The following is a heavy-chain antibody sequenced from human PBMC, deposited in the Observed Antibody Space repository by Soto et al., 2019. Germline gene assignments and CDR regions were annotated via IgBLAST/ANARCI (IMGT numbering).Heavy chain of an antibody. CDR3: ARGGDCWSGPGGYGMAV. D-gene: IGHD3-3*01. V-gene: IGHV1-18*01. J-gene: IGHJ6*02. CDR2: ISAYNGNT. CDR1: GYTFTSYG. Sequence: QVQLVQSGAEVKKPGASVKVSCKASGYTFTSYGISWVRQAPGQGLEWMGWISAYNGNTNYAQKLQGRVTMTTDPSTSTAYMELRSLRSDVSAVYYCARGGDCWSGPGGYGMAVWGQGTTVTVSS.